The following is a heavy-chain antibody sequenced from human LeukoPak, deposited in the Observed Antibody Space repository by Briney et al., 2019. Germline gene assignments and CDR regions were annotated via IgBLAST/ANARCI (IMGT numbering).Heavy chain of an antibody. CDR3: ARSDCSGGSCYSDY. J-gene: IGHJ4*02. CDR2: INPNSGGT. CDR1: GYTFTGYY. V-gene: IGHV1-2*04. D-gene: IGHD2-15*01. Sequence: ASVKVSCKASGYTFTGYYMHWARQAPGQGLEWMGWINPNSGGTNYAQKFQGWVTMTRDTSISTAYMELSRLRSDDTAVYYCARSDCSGGSCYSDYWGQGTLVTVSS.